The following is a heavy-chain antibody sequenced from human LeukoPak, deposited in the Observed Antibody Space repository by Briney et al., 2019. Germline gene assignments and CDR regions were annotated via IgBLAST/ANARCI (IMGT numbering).Heavy chain of an antibody. V-gene: IGHV3-21*01. Sequence: GGSLRLSCAASGFTFSSYSMNWVRQAPGKGLEWVSSISSSSSYIYYADSVKGRFTISRDNAKNSLYLQMNSLRAEDTAVYYCARGRPYYYDSSDNWFDPWGQGTLVTVSS. CDR1: GFTFSSYS. D-gene: IGHD3-22*01. CDR2: ISSSSSYI. J-gene: IGHJ5*02. CDR3: ARGRPYYYDSSDNWFDP.